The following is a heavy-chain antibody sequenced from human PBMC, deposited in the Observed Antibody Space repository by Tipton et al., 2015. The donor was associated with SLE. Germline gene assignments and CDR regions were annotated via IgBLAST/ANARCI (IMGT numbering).Heavy chain of an antibody. Sequence: SLRLSCAASGFTVGDSYMSWVRQAPGKGLEWVSLIYVDGATNYADSVKGRFTISSDNSKNTLYLQMNSLRPEDTAVYYCARHHWGDFWGQGTLVTVSS. CDR1: GFTVGDSY. CDR2: IYVDGAT. V-gene: IGHV3-66*04. CDR3: ARHHWGDF. J-gene: IGHJ4*02. D-gene: IGHD7-27*01.